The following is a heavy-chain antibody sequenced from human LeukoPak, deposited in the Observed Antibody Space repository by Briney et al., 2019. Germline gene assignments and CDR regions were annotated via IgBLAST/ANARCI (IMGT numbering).Heavy chain of an antibody. CDR3: ATEGYSSSSAYYGMDV. V-gene: IGHV1-24*01. CDR1: GYTLTELS. Sequence: VASVKVSCKVSGYTLTELSMHWVRQAPGKGLEWMGGFDPEDGETIYAQKFQGRVTMTEDTSTDTAYMELSSLRSEDTAVYYCATEGYSSSSAYYGMDVWGQGTTVTVSS. CDR2: FDPEDGET. D-gene: IGHD6-6*01. J-gene: IGHJ6*02.